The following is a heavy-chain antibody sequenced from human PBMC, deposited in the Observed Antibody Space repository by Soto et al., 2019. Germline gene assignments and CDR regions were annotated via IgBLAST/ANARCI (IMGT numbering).Heavy chain of an antibody. CDR3: ARTTGYSSGWNPDYFDY. Sequence: SVKVSCKASGGTFSSYAISWVRQAPGQGLEWMGGIIPIFGTANYAQKFQGRVTITADESTSTAYMELISLRSEDTAVYYCARTTGYSSGWNPDYFDYWGQGTLVTVSS. CDR1: GGTFSSYA. J-gene: IGHJ4*02. V-gene: IGHV1-69*13. D-gene: IGHD6-19*01. CDR2: IIPIFGTA.